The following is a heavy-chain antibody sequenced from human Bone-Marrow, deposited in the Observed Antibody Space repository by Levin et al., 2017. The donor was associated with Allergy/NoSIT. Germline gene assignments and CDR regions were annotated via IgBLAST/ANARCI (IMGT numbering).Heavy chain of an antibody. J-gene: IGHJ4*02. D-gene: IGHD2-2*01. CDR2: SRGSGGSI. V-gene: IGHV3-23*01. CDR1: GFTFSSYA. Sequence: GESLKISCAASGFTFSSYAMSWVRQAPGKGLEWVSSRGSGGSIYYADSVKGRFSISRDNSKNTLFLQMNGLRAEDPAVYYCAKFRGHPADKYYFDWWGQGTLVTVSS. CDR3: AKFRGHPADKYYFDW.